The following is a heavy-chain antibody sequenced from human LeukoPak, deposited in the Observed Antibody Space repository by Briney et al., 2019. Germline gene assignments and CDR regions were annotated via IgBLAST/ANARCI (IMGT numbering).Heavy chain of an antibody. CDR2: ISYDGSNK. CDR3: AKDRVATIQAYYFDY. CDR1: GFTFSSYG. J-gene: IGHJ4*02. D-gene: IGHD5-12*01. Sequence: GGSLRLSCAASGFTFSSYGMHWVRQAPGKGLEWVAVISYDGSNKYYADSVKGRFTISRDNSKNTLYLQMSSLRAEDTAVYYCAKDRVATIQAYYFDYWGQGTLVTVSS. V-gene: IGHV3-30*18.